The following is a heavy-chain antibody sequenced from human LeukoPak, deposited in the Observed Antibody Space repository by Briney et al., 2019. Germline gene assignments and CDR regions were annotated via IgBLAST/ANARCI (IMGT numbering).Heavy chain of an antibody. CDR3: AREREYSGGWYNFDY. CDR1: GGSISSYY. J-gene: IGHJ4*02. Sequence: PSETLSLTCTVSGGSISSYYWSWIRQPPGKGLEWIGYIYYSGSTNYNPSLKSRVTISVDTSKNQFSLKLSSVTAADTAVYYWAREREYSGGWYNFDYWGQGTLVTVSS. CDR2: IYYSGST. D-gene: IGHD6-19*01. V-gene: IGHV4-59*01.